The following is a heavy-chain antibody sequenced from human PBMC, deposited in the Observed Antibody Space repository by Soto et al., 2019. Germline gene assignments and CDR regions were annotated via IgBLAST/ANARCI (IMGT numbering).Heavy chain of an antibody. V-gene: IGHV4-34*01. J-gene: IGHJ4*02. D-gene: IGHD3-10*01. CDR3: ARCLVTEVSYSGGWYYFDY. CDR2: INHSGTA. Sequence: QVQLQQWGPGLVKPSETLSLTCAVYGGSFSDYSWTWIRQPPGKALEWIGQINHSGTANYNPSLKRRVTTSVGTPKNQFSLELNTVTDADTAVYYCARCLVTEVSYSGGWYYFDYWGQGNLVTVSS. CDR1: GGSFSDYS.